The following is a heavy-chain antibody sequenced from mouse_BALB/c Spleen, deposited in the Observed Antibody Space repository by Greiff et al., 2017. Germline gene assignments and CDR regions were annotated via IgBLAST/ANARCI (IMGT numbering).Heavy chain of an antibody. D-gene: IGHD2-14*01. CDR2: IWSGGST. Sequence: VQGVESGPGLVQPSQSLSITCTVSGFSLTSYGVHWVRQSPGKGLEWLGVIWSGGSTDYNAAFISRLSISKDNSKSQVFFKMNSLQANDTAIYYCARKRDRYDGYAMDYWGQGTSVTVSS. J-gene: IGHJ4*01. CDR1: GFSLTSYG. CDR3: ARKRDRYDGYAMDY. V-gene: IGHV2-2*02.